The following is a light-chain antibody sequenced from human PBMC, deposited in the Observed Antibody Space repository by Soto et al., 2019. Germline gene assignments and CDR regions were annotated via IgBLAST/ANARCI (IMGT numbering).Light chain of an antibody. V-gene: IGKV1-6*01. CDR3: QQYQTDWR. CDR2: AAS. J-gene: IGKJ1*01. CDR1: QGIRND. Sequence: AIQMTQSPSSLSASVGDRVTITCRASQGIRNDLGWYQQKPGKAPKLLIFAASTLIRGVPSRFSGRGSGTEFTLTNSCLQGDEYATFYCQQYQTDWRFGEGTKVDIK.